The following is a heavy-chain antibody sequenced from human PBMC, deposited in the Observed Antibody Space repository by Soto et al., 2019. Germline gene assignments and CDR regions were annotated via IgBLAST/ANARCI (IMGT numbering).Heavy chain of an antibody. CDR3: AREGSYSAYNFAHGIKLWSSEF. Sequence: SETLSLTCTVSGGSINTFYWSWVRQPAGKGLEWIGRIFSSGSTSFNPSLESRVAMSVDTSKNHFSLNLSSVTAADMAVYYCAREGSYSAYNFAHGIKLWSSEFWGHGALVTVSS. V-gene: IGHV4-4*07. CDR1: GGSINTFY. CDR2: IFSSGST. D-gene: IGHD5-12*01. J-gene: IGHJ4*01.